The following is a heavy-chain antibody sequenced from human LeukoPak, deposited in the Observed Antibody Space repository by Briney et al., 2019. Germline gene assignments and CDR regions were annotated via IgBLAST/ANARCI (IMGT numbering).Heavy chain of an antibody. CDR1: GFTFNFYG. J-gene: IGHJ3*02. Sequence: GGSLRLSCVASGFTFNFYGMHWVRQAPGKGLEWVAVIWDDGTLKYYPDSVKGRFNISRDNSKKMLYLEMNSLRAEDTALYFCARANQYDGTGHPHASDIWGQGTMVYVSS. CDR2: IWDDGTLK. CDR3: ARANQYDGTGHPHASDI. V-gene: IGHV3-33*01. D-gene: IGHD3-22*01.